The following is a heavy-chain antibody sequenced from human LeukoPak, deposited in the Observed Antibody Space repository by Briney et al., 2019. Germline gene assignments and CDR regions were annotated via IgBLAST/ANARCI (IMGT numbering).Heavy chain of an antibody. CDR1: GYSFTSYW. V-gene: IGHV5-51*01. Sequence: GESLKISCKGSGYSFTSYWIGWVRQMPGKGLEWMGIIYPGDSDTRYSPSFQGQVTISADKSISTAYLQWSSLKASDTAMYYCARHRRDTGSGRVGGAFDYWGQGTLVTVSS. D-gene: IGHD3-10*01. CDR3: ARHRRDTGSGRVGGAFDY. CDR2: IYPGDSDT. J-gene: IGHJ4*02.